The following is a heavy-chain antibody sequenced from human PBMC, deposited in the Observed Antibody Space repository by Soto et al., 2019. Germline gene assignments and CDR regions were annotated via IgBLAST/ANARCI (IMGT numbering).Heavy chain of an antibody. J-gene: IGHJ4*02. D-gene: IGHD1-26*01. Sequence: GGSLRLSCAASGFTLSSYGMHWVRQAPGKGLEWVAVISYDGSNKYYADSVKGRFTISRDNSKNTLYLQMNSLRAEDTAVYYCAKGIRPSVVGATNDYWRQRTLDTVSA. CDR1: GFTLSSYG. CDR3: AKGIRPSVVGATNDY. CDR2: ISYDGSNK. V-gene: IGHV3-30*18.